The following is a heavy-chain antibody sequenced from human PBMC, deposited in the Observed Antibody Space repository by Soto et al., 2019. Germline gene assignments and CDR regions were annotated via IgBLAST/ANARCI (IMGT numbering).Heavy chain of an antibody. CDR3: RRGSRYSTDV. CDR1: GDSIRSSSY. CDR2: IYSTGNT. Sequence: QLQLQESGPGLVKPSETLSLTCTVSGDSIRSSSYWGWIRQPPGKGLEWIGSIYSTGNTYYNPSLNCQVTISLDASKNAFTLKVIAVPAADTAVDYCRRGSRYSTDVGSQGTTVTVS. J-gene: IGHJ6*02. V-gene: IGHV4-39*01. D-gene: IGHD6-13*01.